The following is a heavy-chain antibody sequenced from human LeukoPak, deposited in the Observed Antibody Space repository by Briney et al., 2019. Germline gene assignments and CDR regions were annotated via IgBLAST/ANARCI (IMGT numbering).Heavy chain of an antibody. CDR2: MYYSGNS. CDR3: ASYSNSWYYFDY. J-gene: IGHJ4*02. V-gene: IGHV4-59*01. Sequence: PSETLPLTCTVSGGSITSYYWSWIRQPPGKGLEWIGYMYYSGNSYYNPSLKSRVTISVDTSKNQFSLKLSSMTAADTAVYYCASYSNSWYYFDYWGQGTLVTVSS. CDR1: GGSITSYY. D-gene: IGHD6-13*01.